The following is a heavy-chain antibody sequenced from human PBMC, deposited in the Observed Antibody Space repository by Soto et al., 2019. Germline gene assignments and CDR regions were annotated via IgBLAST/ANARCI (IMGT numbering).Heavy chain of an antibody. Sequence: ASVKVSCKASGYTFTSYAMHWVRQAPGQRLEWMGWINAGNGNTKYSQKFQGRVTITRDTSASTAYMELSSLRSEDTAVYYCARGGSGSYSNWFDPWGQGTLVTVSS. CDR1: GYTFTSYA. CDR3: ARGGSGSYSNWFDP. CDR2: INAGNGNT. D-gene: IGHD1-26*01. J-gene: IGHJ5*02. V-gene: IGHV1-3*01.